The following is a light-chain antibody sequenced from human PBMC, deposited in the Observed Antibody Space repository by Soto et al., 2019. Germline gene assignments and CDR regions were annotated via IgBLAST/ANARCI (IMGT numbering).Light chain of an antibody. CDR2: GAS. CDR1: QSVSSNN. Sequence: EIVLTQSPGTLSLSPGERATLSCRASQSVSSNNLVWYQQKPGQAPRLLIYGASSRATGIPDRISGSGSVTDFTLSISRLEPEDFAVYYCQQYGASSITFGQGTRLEIK. V-gene: IGKV3-20*01. CDR3: QQYGASSIT. J-gene: IGKJ5*01.